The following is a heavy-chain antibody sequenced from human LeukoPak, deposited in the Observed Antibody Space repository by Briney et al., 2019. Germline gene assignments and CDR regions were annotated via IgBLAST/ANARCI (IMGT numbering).Heavy chain of an antibody. V-gene: IGHV3-7*01. CDR1: GFTFRSYA. D-gene: IGHD1-1*01. Sequence: GGSLRLSCAAPGFTFRSYAMSWVRQVPGQGLEWVAHINHEGGGIQYVDSVKGRFTISRDNAKGSVYLQMNSLRAEDTAIYHCATYINWVAGDVWGQGTTVIVSS. J-gene: IGHJ6*02. CDR2: INHEGGGI. CDR3: ATYINWVAGDV.